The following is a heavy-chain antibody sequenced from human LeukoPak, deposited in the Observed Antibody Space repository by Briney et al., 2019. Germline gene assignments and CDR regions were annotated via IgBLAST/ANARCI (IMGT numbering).Heavy chain of an antibody. CDR1: GFTFSSYG. Sequence: PGRSLRLSCAASGFTFSSYGMHWVRQAPGKGLEWVAVIWYDGSNKYYADSVKGRFTISRDNSKNTLYLQMNSLRAEDTAVYYCAKDGDTAMTPHPDHYGMDVWGQGTTVTVSS. J-gene: IGHJ6*02. V-gene: IGHV3-33*06. D-gene: IGHD5-18*01. CDR3: AKDGDTAMTPHPDHYGMDV. CDR2: IWYDGSNK.